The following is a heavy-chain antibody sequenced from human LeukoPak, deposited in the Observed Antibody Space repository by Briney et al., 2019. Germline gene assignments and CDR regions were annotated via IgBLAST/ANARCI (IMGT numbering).Heavy chain of an antibody. CDR2: ISSSSSYI. CDR1: GFTFSSYS. CDR3: ARGLGSPVPTWFDP. V-gene: IGHV3-21*01. Sequence: GGSLRLSCAASGFTFSSYSMNWVRQAPGKGLEWVSSISSSSSYIYYADSVKGRFTISRDNAKNTLYLQMNSLRAEDTAVYYCARGLGSPVPTWFDPWGQGTLVTVSS. J-gene: IGHJ5*02. D-gene: IGHD3-16*01.